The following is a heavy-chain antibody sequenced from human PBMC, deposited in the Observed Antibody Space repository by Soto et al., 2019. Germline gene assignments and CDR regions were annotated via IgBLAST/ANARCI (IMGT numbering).Heavy chain of an antibody. D-gene: IGHD6-13*01. J-gene: IGHJ2*01. Sequence: EVQLAESGGGLVQPGWSLRLSCAASGFTFSSYWMHWVRQAPGKGLVWVSRINSDGSRTNYADSVKGQFIISRDNAKNTLYLQMNSLRAEESAVYFCARGAAGRWFFDLWGRGTLVTVSS. CDR2: INSDGSRT. CDR1: GFTFSSYW. V-gene: IGHV3-74*01. CDR3: ARGAAGRWFFDL.